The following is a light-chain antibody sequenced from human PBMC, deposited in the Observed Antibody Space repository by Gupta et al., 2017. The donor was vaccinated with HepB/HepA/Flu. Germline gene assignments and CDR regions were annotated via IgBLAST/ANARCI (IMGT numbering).Light chain of an antibody. CDR3: HRRSNWPPWT. Sequence: DIVLTQSPATLYLSTGERATLTCRASQRVRSYLAWYQQQPGQGHRLLIYDASNTATGIPARFSGSGSGSDITFTINSLKPEDFAVDYCHRRSNWPPWTFGQGTRLEIK. CDR1: QRVRSY. V-gene: IGKV3-11*01. J-gene: IGKJ5*01. CDR2: DAS.